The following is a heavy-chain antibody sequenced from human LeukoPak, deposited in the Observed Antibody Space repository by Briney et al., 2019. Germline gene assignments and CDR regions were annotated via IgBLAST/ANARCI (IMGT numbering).Heavy chain of an antibody. CDR3: IRPYGSRGM. CDR1: GFTFSGSA. V-gene: IGHV3-73*01. CDR2: IRSKANSYAT. J-gene: IGHJ4*02. D-gene: IGHD3-10*01. Sequence: GGSLKLSCAASGFTFSGSAMHWGRQASGKGLGWVGRIRSKANSYATAYAASLKARFIISRDDSKNTAYLQMNRLKTEDTAVYYCIRPYGSRGMWGQGTLVTVSS.